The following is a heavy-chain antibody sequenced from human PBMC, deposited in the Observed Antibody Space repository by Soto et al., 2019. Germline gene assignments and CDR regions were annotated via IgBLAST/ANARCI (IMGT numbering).Heavy chain of an antibody. CDR1: GFTFEDHT. CDR2: ISWDGDSA. Sequence: PGGSLRLSCAASGFTFEDHTMHWVRQAPGKDLEWVSLISWDGDSAYCADSVKGRFTISRDNSKNSLYLQMNSLRTEDTALYYCAKGFYYYDSSGHPPDYWGQGTLVTVSS. CDR3: AKGFYYYDSSGHPPDY. V-gene: IGHV3-43*01. J-gene: IGHJ4*02. D-gene: IGHD3-22*01.